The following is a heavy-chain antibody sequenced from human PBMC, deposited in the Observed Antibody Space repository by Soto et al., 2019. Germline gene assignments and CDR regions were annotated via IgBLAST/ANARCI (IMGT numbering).Heavy chain of an antibody. Sequence: QITLTESGPTLVNPTQTLTLTCTFSGFSLSTSGVGVGWIRQTPGKALEWLALIYRDDDKRHSPFLKSRLTSTKDTYKNPVVLTMTNMDPVDTATYYRARRLKESGTFYASWRGHVVSYFDSEGQGTQVTVSS. CDR3: ARRLKESGTFYASWRGHVVSYFDS. D-gene: IGHD3-3*01. CDR1: GFSLSTSGVG. V-gene: IGHV2-5*02. J-gene: IGHJ4*02. CDR2: IYRDDDK.